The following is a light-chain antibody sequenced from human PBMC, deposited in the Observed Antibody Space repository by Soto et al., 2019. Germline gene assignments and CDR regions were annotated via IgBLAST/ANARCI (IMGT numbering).Light chain of an antibody. V-gene: IGKV1-5*03. Sequence: DIQMTQSPSTLSASVGDRVTITCRASQSISSWLAWYQQKPGKAPKLPIYKAFSLESGVPSRFSGSGSGTEFTLTISSLQPDDFATYYCQQYNSYPYTFGQGTKLEIK. J-gene: IGKJ2*01. CDR3: QQYNSYPYT. CDR1: QSISSW. CDR2: KAF.